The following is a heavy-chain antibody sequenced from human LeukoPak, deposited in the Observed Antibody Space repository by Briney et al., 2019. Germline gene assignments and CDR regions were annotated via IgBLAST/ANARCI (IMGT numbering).Heavy chain of an antibody. CDR1: GFSLSTSGGG. V-gene: IGHV2-5*02. Sequence: SGPTLVKPTQTLTLTCTFSGFSLSTSGGGVGWVRHPPVKALEWLALIYSDDAKRYSPSLKSTLTITKDTSNHQVVLTMTNMDPVDTATYYCAHSSYYFDYWGQGTLVTVSS. CDR2: IYSDDAK. CDR3: AHSSYYFDY. D-gene: IGHD1-1*01. J-gene: IGHJ4*02.